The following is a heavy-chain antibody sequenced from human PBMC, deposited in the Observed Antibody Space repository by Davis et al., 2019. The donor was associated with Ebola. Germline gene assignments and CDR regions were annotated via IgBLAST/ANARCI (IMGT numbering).Heavy chain of an antibody. V-gene: IGHV4-59*01. Sequence: MPSETLSLTCTVSGGSISSYYWSWIRQPPGKGLEWIGYIYYSGSTNYNPSLKSRVTISVDTSKNQFSLKLSSVTAADTAVYYCARAFELGTDSYFDLWGRGTLVTVSS. CDR1: GGSISSYY. J-gene: IGHJ2*01. CDR3: ARAFELGTDSYFDL. CDR2: IYYSGST. D-gene: IGHD3-16*01.